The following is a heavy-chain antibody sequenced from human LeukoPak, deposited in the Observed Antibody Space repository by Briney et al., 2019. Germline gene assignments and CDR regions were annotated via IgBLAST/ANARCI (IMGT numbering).Heavy chain of an antibody. J-gene: IGHJ4*02. CDR2: IFSGGET. CDR3: ANRGF. Sequence: GGSLRLSCAASEFSVSSDFMMWIRQAPGKGLDWVSSIFSGGETYYADPVKGRFTISRDTSKNTLYLQMDSLRVEDAALYFCANRGFWGQGALVTVSS. D-gene: IGHD6-25*01. V-gene: IGHV3-53*01. CDR1: EFSVSSDF.